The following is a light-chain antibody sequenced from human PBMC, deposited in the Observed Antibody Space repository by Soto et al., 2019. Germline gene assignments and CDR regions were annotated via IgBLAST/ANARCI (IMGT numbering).Light chain of an antibody. CDR3: QQYNNWPRT. CDR1: QSVSSD. Sequence: EIVLTQSPAPLSVSPGERATLSCRASQSVSSDLAWYHQKPGQAPRILIYSASTRATGIPGRFSGSGSGTEFTLTITSLQSEDCVVYYCQQYNNWPRTVGQGTNVEIK. V-gene: IGKV3-15*01. J-gene: IGKJ1*01. CDR2: SAS.